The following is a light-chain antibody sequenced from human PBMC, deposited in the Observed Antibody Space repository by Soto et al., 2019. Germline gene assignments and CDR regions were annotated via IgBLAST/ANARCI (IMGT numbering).Light chain of an antibody. CDR3: CSYAGRNVV. J-gene: IGLJ2*01. CDR1: SSDVGGYNY. Sequence: QSALTQPPSASGSPGQSVAISCTGTSSDVGGYNYVSWYQQHPGKAPKLMIYEVNKRPSGVPDRFSGSKSGNTASLTVSGLQAEDEADYYCCSYAGRNVVFGGGTKLTVL. CDR2: EVN. V-gene: IGLV2-8*01.